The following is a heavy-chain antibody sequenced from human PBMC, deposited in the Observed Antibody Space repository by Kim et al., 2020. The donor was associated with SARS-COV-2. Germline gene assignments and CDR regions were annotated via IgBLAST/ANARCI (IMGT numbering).Heavy chain of an antibody. CDR2: IYYSGST. CDR3: ARTGYSSSWFEY. CDR1: GGSISSGGYY. V-gene: IGHV4-31*03. Sequence: SETLSLTCTVSGGSISSGGYYWSWIRQHPGKGLEWIGYIYYSGSTYYNPYLKSRVTISVDTSKNQFSLKLSSVTAADTAVYYCARTGYSSSWFEYWGQRTLVTVSS. J-gene: IGHJ4*02. D-gene: IGHD6-13*01.